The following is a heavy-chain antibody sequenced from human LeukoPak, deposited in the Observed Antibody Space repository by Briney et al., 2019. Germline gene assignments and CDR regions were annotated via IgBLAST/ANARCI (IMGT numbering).Heavy chain of an antibody. CDR3: ARGENTYYYGSGSYYNWFDP. CDR1: GYTFTSYY. Sequence: ASVTVSCKASGYTFTSYYMHWVRQAPGQGLEWMGIINPSGGSTSYAQKFQGRVTMTRDMSTSTVYMELSSLRSEDTAVYYCARGENTYYYGSGSYYNWFDPWGQGTLVTVSS. D-gene: IGHD3-10*01. CDR2: INPSGGST. J-gene: IGHJ5*02. V-gene: IGHV1-46*01.